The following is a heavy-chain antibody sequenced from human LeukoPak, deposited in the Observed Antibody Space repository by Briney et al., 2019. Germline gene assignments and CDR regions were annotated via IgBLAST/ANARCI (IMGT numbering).Heavy chain of an antibody. V-gene: IGHV3-48*01. D-gene: IGHD3-9*01. CDR1: GFTFSTHS. J-gene: IGHJ4*02. CDR2: ISSGSSTI. Sequence: SGGSLRLSCAASGFTFSTHSMNWFRQAPGKGLEWVSYISSGSSTIYYADSVKGRFTISRDNAKNSLYLQMNSLRAEDTAVYYCARASFEEFLDFDYWGQGTLVTVSS. CDR3: ARASFEEFLDFDY.